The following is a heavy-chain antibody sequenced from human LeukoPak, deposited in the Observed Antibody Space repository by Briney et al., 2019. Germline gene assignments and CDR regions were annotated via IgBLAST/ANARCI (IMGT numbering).Heavy chain of an antibody. V-gene: IGHV3-23*01. D-gene: IGHD3-10*01. J-gene: IGHJ4*02. CDR3: AREWFGELI. CDR2: ISGSGGST. CDR1: GFTFSSYA. Sequence: GGSLRLSCAASGFTFSSYAMSWVRQAPGKGLEWVSAISGSGGSTYYADSVKGRFTISRDNAKNSLYLQMNSLRADDTAVYYCAREWFGELIWGQGTLVTVSS.